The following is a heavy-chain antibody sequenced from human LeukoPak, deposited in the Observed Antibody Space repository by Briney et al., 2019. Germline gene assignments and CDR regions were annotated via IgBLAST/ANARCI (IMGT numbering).Heavy chain of an antibody. Sequence: ASVTVSCKASGYTFTSYAMNWVRQAPGQGLEWMGWINTNTGNPTYAQGFTGRFVFSLDTSVSTAYLQISSLKAEDTAVYYCARGSTRQQLVWYYFDYWGQGTLVTVSS. D-gene: IGHD6-13*01. CDR2: INTNTGNP. CDR3: ARGSTRQQLVWYYFDY. CDR1: GYTFTSYA. V-gene: IGHV7-4-1*02. J-gene: IGHJ4*02.